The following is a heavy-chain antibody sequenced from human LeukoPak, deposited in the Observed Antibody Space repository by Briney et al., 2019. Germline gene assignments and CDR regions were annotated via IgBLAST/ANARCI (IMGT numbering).Heavy chain of an antibody. V-gene: IGHV3-72*01. CDR3: ARTQYCISTTCYKSWDS. Sequence: GGSLRLSCAASGFTFSDHYIDWVRQAPGKGLEWVGRSRNKANRYTTEYAASVKGIFTISRDNSKNSLYLQMNSLKTEDTAVYYCARTQYCISTTCYKSWDSWGQGTLVTVSS. CDR1: GFTFSDHY. J-gene: IGHJ4*02. CDR2: SRNKANRYTT. D-gene: IGHD2-2*02.